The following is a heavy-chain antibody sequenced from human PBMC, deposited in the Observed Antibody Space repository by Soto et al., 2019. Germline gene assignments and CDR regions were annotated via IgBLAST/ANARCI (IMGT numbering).Heavy chain of an antibody. CDR1: NFSISSGYY. D-gene: IGHD4-17*01. Sequence: SETLSLTCAVSNFSISSGYYWGWIRQPPGKGLEWIGSIYQRGSTFYNSALKSRVTMPMDTSRNLFSLNLRSVTAADTAVYYCSKSGDYGLDAFDLWGQGTMVTVSS. CDR3: SKSGDYGLDAFDL. CDR2: IYQRGST. V-gene: IGHV4-38-2*01. J-gene: IGHJ3*01.